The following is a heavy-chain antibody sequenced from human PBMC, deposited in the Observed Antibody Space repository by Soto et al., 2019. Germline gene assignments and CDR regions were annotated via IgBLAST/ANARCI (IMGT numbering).Heavy chain of an antibody. J-gene: IGHJ1*01. CDR2: IWYDGSNK. V-gene: IGHV3-33*01. CDR1: GFTFSSYG. CDR3: ARGVVVVVAAREGEYFQH. Sequence: PGGSLRLSCAASGFTFSSYGMHWVRQAPGKGLEWVAVIWYDGSNKYYADSVKGRFTISRDNSKNTLYLQMNSLRAEDTAVYYCARGVVVVVAAREGEYFQHWGQGTLVTVSS. D-gene: IGHD2-15*01.